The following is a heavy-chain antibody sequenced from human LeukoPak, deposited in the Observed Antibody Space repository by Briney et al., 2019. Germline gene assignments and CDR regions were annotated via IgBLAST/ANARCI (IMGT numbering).Heavy chain of an antibody. Sequence: GGSLRLSCAASGFTFSSYSMSWVRQAPGKGLEWVAAINGSGSEKYYVDSVKGRFTISRDNAKTSVYLQMNSLRAEDTAVYYCARHLSGVTGYTYGRGIDYWGQGTLVTVSS. D-gene: IGHD5-18*01. CDR3: ARHLSGVTGYTYGRGIDY. V-gene: IGHV3-7*01. J-gene: IGHJ4*02. CDR1: GFTFSSYS. CDR2: INGSGSEK.